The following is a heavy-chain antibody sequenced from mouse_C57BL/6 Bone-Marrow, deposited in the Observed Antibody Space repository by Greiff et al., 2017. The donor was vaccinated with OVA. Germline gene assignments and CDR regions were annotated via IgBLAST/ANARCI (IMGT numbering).Heavy chain of an antibody. V-gene: IGHV3-8*01. Sequence: VQLQQSGPGLAKPSQTLSLTCSVTGYSITSDYWNWIRKFPGNKLEYMGYISYSGSTYYNPSLKSRISITRDTSKNQYYLQLNSVTTEDTATYYCAKGYYYGSRSYWYFDVWGTGTTVTVSS. D-gene: IGHD1-1*01. CDR1: GYSITSDY. CDR2: ISYSGST. J-gene: IGHJ1*03. CDR3: AKGYYYGSRSYWYFDV.